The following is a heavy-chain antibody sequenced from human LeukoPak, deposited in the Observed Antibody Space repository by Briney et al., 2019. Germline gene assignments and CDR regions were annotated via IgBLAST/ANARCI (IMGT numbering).Heavy chain of an antibody. V-gene: IGHV1-46*01. J-gene: IGHJ4*02. Sequence: ASVKVSCKASGHTFTSYYIYWVRQAPGQGLEWMGIINPSGGSTNYAQKFQGRVTMTRDTSTSTVYMELSSLRSEDSAVYYCARWTTTYLDYWGQGTLVTVSS. CDR3: ARWTTTYLDY. CDR1: GHTFTSYY. CDR2: INPSGGST. D-gene: IGHD4-11*01.